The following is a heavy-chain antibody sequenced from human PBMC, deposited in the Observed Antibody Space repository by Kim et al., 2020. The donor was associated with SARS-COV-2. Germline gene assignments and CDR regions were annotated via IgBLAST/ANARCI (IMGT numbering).Heavy chain of an antibody. J-gene: IGHJ2*01. V-gene: IGHV4-34*01. CDR2: INHSGST. Sequence: SETLSLTCAVYGGSFSGYYWSWIRQPPGKGLEWIGEINHSGSTNYNPSLKSRVTISVDTSKNQFSLKLSSVTAADTAVYYCARGLLAAAGTNSYWYFDLWGRGTLVTVSS. CDR1: GGSFSGYY. CDR3: ARGLLAAAGTNSYWYFDL. D-gene: IGHD6-13*01.